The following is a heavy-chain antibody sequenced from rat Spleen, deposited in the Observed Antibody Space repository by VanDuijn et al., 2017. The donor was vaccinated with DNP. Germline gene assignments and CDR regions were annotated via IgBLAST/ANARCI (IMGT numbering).Heavy chain of an antibody. D-gene: IGHD2-1*01. CDR1: GFTFSHYY. V-gene: IGHV5S11*01. CDR3: ARHGEVPTRYAMDG. Sequence: EVQLVESGGGLVQPGKSLKLSCAASGFTFSHYYMAWVRQAPTKGLEWVASISTGSGNTYYRDSVKGRFTISRDNAKTTLYLQMDSLRSKETATYYCARHGEVPTRYAMDGWGQGTSVTVSS. J-gene: IGHJ4*01. CDR2: ISTGSGNT.